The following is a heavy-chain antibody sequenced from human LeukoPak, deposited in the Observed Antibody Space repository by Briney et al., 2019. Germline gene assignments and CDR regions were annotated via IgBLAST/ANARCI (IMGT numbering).Heavy chain of an antibody. V-gene: IGHV1-18*01. D-gene: IGHD2-21*02. CDR2: ISAYNGNT. J-gene: IGHJ4*02. CDR1: GYTFTSYG. CDR3: TRDLHRVQDGGDSQEAY. Sequence: ASVKVSCKASGYTFTSYGISWVRQAPGQGLEWMGWISAYNGNTNYAQKLQGRVTMTTDTSTSTAYMELRSLRSDDTAVYYCTRDLHRVQDGGDSQEAYWGQGTLVTVSS.